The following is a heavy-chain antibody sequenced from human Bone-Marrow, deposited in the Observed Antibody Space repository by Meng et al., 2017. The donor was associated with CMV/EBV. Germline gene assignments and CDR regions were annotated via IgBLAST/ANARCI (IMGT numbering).Heavy chain of an antibody. D-gene: IGHD3-3*01. J-gene: IGHJ6*02. CDR2: ISYDGTNK. CDR1: AFTFTSYA. CDR3: ARDLDFAGNYDFWSGYYTDGMDV. Sequence: GEPLKISCAASAFTFTSYAMHWVRQAPGKGLQWVAVISYDGTNKYYADSVKGRFTISRDNSKNKMYLQMNSLRAEDTAVYYCARDLDFAGNYDFWSGYYTDGMDVWGQGTTVTVSS. V-gene: IGHV3-30-3*01.